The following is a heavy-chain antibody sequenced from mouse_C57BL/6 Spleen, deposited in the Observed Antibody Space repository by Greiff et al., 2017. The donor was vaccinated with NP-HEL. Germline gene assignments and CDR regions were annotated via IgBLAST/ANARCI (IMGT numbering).Heavy chain of an antibody. CDR3: ARDGYDEYFDV. CDR1: GYAFSSSW. V-gene: IGHV1-82*01. Sequence: QVQLQQSGPELVKPGASVKISCKASGYAFSSSWMNWVKQRPGKGLEWIGRIYPGDGDTNYNGKFKGKATLTADKSSSTAYMQLSSLTSEDSAVYFCARDGYDEYFDVWGTGTTVTVSS. D-gene: IGHD2-2*01. CDR2: IYPGDGDT. J-gene: IGHJ1*03.